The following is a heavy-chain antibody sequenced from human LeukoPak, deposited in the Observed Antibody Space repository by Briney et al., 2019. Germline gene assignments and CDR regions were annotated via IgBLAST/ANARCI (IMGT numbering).Heavy chain of an antibody. V-gene: IGHV3-7*01. CDR3: AKAALYSCDDTINYYYYGMDV. J-gene: IGHJ6*02. D-gene: IGHD5-24*01. CDR2: IKQDGSEK. CDR1: GFTFSSYW. Sequence: GGSLRLSCAASGFTFSSYWMSWVRQAPGKGLEWVANIKQDGSEKYYVDSVKGRFTISRDNAKNSLYLQMNSLRAEDTAVYYCAKAALYSCDDTINYYYYGMDVWGQGTTVTVSS.